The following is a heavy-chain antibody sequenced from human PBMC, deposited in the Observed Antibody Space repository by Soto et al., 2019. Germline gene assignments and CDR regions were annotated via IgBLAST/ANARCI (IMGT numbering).Heavy chain of an antibody. D-gene: IGHD3-10*01. CDR2: IYPGDSDT. J-gene: IGHJ4*02. V-gene: IGHV5-51*07. CDR1: GYSFTSYW. Sequence: GESLKISCKGSGYSFTSYWIGGVHQMPGKGLEWMGIIYPGDSDTRYSPSFQGQVTISADKSINTAYLQWSSLKASDTAMYYCARHGGSGIGSGLFDYWGPGTLVTVSS. CDR3: ARHGGSGIGSGLFDY.